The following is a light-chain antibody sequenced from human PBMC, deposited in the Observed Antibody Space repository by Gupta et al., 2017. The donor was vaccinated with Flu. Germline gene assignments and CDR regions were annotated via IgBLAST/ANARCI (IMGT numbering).Light chain of an antibody. V-gene: IGKV3-20*01. Sequence: AWYQQKPGQAPRLLIYGGSSRATGTPDRFTGSGSGTDFTLTISRREPEDFAVYYCQQLTSAPGFFTFGHGTTVDIK. J-gene: IGKJ3*01. CDR3: QQLTSAPGFFT. CDR2: GGS.